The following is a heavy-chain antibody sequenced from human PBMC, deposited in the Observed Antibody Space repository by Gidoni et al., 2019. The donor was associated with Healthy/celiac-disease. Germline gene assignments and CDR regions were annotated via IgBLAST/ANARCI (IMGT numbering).Heavy chain of an antibody. CDR3: ASYYYDSSGYYSPRY. V-gene: IGHV4-59*01. Sequence: QVQLQESGPGLVKPSETLSLTCTVPGGSISSYYWSWIRQPPGKGLEWIGYIYYSGSTNYNPSLKSRVTISVDTFKNQFSLKLSSVTAADTAVYYCASYYYDSSGYYSPRYWGQGTLVTVSS. CDR1: GGSISSYY. D-gene: IGHD3-22*01. CDR2: IYYSGST. J-gene: IGHJ4*02.